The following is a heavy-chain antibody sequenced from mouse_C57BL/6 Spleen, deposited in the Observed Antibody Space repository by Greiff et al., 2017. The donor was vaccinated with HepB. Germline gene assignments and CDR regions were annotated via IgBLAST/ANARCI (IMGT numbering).Heavy chain of an antibody. D-gene: IGHD2-1*01. Sequence: EVQLQQSGPELVKPGASVKISCKASGYSFTGYYMNWVKQSPEKSLEWIGEINPSTGGTTYNQKFKAKATLTVDKSSSTAYMQLKSLTSEDSAVYYCARGGIYYGTPFDYWGQGTTLTVSS. CDR1: GYSFTGYY. CDR3: ARGGIYYGTPFDY. V-gene: IGHV1-42*01. CDR2: INPSTGGT. J-gene: IGHJ2*01.